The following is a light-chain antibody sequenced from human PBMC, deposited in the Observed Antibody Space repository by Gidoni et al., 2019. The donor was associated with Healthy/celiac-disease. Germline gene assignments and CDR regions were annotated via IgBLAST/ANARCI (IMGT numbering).Light chain of an antibody. CDR2: KAS. CDR3: QQYNSNSGLT. Sequence: DIQMTQSPSTLSASVGDRATITCRASQSISSWLAWYQQKPGKAPKLLIYKASSLESGVPSRCSGSGSGTEFTLTISSLQPDDFATYYCQQYNSNSGLTFXGXTKVEIK. CDR1: QSISSW. J-gene: IGKJ4*01. V-gene: IGKV1-5*03.